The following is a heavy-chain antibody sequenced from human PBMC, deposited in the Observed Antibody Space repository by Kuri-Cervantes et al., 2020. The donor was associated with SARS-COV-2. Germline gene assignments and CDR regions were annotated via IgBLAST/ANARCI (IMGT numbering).Heavy chain of an antibody. V-gene: IGHV5-51*01. CDR2: IYPGDSNT. CDR3: ARSDIFDL. J-gene: IGHJ5*02. D-gene: IGHD3-9*01. CDR1: GYDFSNYW. Sequence: GGSLRLSCKVSGYDFSNYWIGWVRQMPGKGLEWLGIIYPGDSNTRYSPSFLGQATISADKSIQTAFLHWNSLKASDTAMYYCARSDIFDLWGQGTLVTVSS.